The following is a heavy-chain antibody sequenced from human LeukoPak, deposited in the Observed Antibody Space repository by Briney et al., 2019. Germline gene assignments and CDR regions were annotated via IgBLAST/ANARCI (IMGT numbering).Heavy chain of an antibody. V-gene: IGHV3-30*18. D-gene: IGHD2-21*01. CDR1: GFTFSSYG. CDR3: AKEHIYGANWFDP. J-gene: IGHJ5*02. Sequence: GGSLRPSCAASGFTFSSYGMHWVRQAPGKGLEWVAVISYDGSNKYYADSVKGRFTISRDNSKNTLYLQMNSLRAEDTAVYSCAKEHIYGANWFDPWGQGTLVTVSS. CDR2: ISYDGSNK.